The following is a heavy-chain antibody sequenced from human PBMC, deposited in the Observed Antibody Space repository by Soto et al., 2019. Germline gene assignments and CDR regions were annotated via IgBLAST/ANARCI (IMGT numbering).Heavy chain of an antibody. CDR1: GYTFTGYY. CDR3: AREYGSGRQPLHYYYYYGMDV. Sequence: ASVKVSCKASGYTFTGYYMHWVRQAPGQGLEWMGWINPNSGGTNYAQKFQGRVTMTRDTSISTAYMELSRLRSDDTAVYYCAREYGSGRQPLHYYYYYGMDVCGQGTTVSVSS. CDR2: INPNSGGT. J-gene: IGHJ6*02. D-gene: IGHD3-10*01. V-gene: IGHV1-2*02.